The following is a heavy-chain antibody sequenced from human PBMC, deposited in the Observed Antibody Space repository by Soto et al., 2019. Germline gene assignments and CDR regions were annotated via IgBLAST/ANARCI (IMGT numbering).Heavy chain of an antibody. V-gene: IGHV3-30*18. J-gene: IGHJ4*02. D-gene: IGHD4-17*01. Sequence: QVHLVESGGGVVQPGRSLRLSCAASGFTFGDYGMHWVRQAPGKGLEWVADISYDGSETYYADSVEGRFTVSRDNSKSVLYLQMNSLRLDDTAVYYCAKLSIQKSWAVTFDQWGQGTRVTVSS. CDR3: AKLSIQKSWAVTFDQ. CDR2: ISYDGSET. CDR1: GFTFGDYG.